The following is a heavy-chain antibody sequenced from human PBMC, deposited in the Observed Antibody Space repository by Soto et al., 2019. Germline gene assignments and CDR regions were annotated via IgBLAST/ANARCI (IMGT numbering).Heavy chain of an antibody. CDR3: ARARPYHRVNCFDL. V-gene: IGHV4-31*03. CDR1: SGSISSDDYY. D-gene: IGHD6-6*01. Sequence: SETLSLTCTVSSGSISSDDYYWNWHRPHTVKGLEWIGYIYFTGITYSTPSIKSRVTLSVSTTKSQFSLNLRTATAAATAIYYCARARPYHRVNCFDLWGPGVLVTVSS. J-gene: IGHJ5*02. CDR2: IYFTGIT.